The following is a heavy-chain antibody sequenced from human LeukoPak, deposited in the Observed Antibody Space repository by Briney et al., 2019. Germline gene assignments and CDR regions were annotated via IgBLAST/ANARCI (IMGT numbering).Heavy chain of an antibody. CDR3: AKAPLGRYYYMDV. V-gene: IGHV3-30*02. CDR1: RFTFSSYD. J-gene: IGHJ6*03. Sequence: GGSLRLSCAASRFTFSSYDMHWVRQAPGKGLEWVAFIRYDGSNKNYADSVKGRFTISRDNSKNTMYLQMNSLRAEDTAVYYCAKAPLGRYYYMDVWGKGTTVTVSS. D-gene: IGHD3-10*01. CDR2: IRYDGSNK.